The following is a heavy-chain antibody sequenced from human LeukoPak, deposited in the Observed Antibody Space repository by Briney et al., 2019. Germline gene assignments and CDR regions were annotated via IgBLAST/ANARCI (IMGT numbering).Heavy chain of an antibody. V-gene: IGHV2-5*02. CDR3: AHHSSGYYFLGGCFDY. D-gene: IGHD3-22*01. CDR2: IYWDDDK. J-gene: IGHJ4*02. Sequence: ESGPTLVNPTQTLTLTCTFSGFSLSTSGVGVGWIRQPPGKALEWLALIYWDDDKRYSPSLKSRLTITKDTSKNQVVLTMTNMDPVDTATYYCAHHSSGYYFLGGCFDYWGQGTLVTVSS. CDR1: GFSLSTSGVG.